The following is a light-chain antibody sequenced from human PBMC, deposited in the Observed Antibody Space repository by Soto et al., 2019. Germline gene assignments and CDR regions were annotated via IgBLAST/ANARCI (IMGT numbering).Light chain of an antibody. CDR2: AAS. Sequence: DIQMTQSPSSLSASVGDRVTITCRASRSISNYLNWYQQKSGKAPRLLIYAASSLQPGVPSRFSGTGTGTAFTLTITSLQPEDSATYYCQQSDSVPLFCQGTRVDLK. CDR1: RSISNY. V-gene: IGKV1-39*01. CDR3: QQSDSVPL. J-gene: IGKJ1*01.